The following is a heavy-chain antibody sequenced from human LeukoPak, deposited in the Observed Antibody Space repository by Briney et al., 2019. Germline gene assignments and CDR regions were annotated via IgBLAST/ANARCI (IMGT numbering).Heavy chain of an antibody. J-gene: IGHJ4*02. V-gene: IGHV3-53*01. CDR3: AKSGDKRIAAAEDY. CDR2: IYSGGST. Sequence: GGSLRLSCAASGFTVSSNYMSWVRQAPGKGLEWVSVIYSGGSTYYADSVKGRFTISRDNSKSTLYLQMNSLRAEDTAVYYCAKSGDKRIAAAEDYWGQGTLVTVSS. D-gene: IGHD6-13*01. CDR1: GFTVSSNY.